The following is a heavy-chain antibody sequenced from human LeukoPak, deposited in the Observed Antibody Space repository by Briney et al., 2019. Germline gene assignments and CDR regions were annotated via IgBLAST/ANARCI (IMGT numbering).Heavy chain of an antibody. Sequence: GGSLRLSCAASGFTFSSYGMSWVRQAPGKGLEWVSAISGSGGSTYYADSVKGRFTISRDNSKNTLYLQMNSLRAEDTAVYYCAKFGYYYDSSGYHTTEYFQHWGQGTLVTVSS. V-gene: IGHV3-23*01. CDR3: AKFGYYYDSSGYHTTEYFQH. CDR2: ISGSGGST. J-gene: IGHJ1*01. D-gene: IGHD3-22*01. CDR1: GFTFSSYG.